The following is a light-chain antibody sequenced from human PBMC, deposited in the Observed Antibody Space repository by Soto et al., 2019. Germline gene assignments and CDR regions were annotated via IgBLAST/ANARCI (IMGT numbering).Light chain of an antibody. CDR2: TNS. J-gene: IGLJ3*02. Sequence: QSVLTQPPSVSGAQGQGGTIPGPGPTSNTGAGFDVHWYRKVPGTAPKPLFFTNSNRPSGVPARFSGSKSGTSASLAITGLQAADEADYYCQSYDSSLSALVFGGGTQLTVL. V-gene: IGLV1-40*01. CDR1: TSNTGAGFD. CDR3: QSYDSSLSALV.